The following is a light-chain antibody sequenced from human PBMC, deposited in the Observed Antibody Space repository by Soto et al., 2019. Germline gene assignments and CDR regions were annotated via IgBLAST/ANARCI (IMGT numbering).Light chain of an antibody. CDR2: DVT. V-gene: IGLV2-14*04. Sequence: GWSREAIAISYPRTRSDVGGYNYDYWHQQHPGKAPKLMIYDVTNRPSGVSDRFSGSKSGNTASLTISGLQAEDEAHYYCSSYTSRSTYLFGPGTKVT. J-gene: IGLJ1*01. CDR3: SSYTSRSTYL. CDR1: RSDVGGYNY.